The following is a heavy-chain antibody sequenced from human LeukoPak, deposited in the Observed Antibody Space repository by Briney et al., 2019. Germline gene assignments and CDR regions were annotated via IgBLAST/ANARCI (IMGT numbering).Heavy chain of an antibody. Sequence: SVKVSCTASGYTFTSYAMHWVRQAPGQRLEWIGWIVVGSGNTNYAQKFQERVTITRDMSTSTAYMELSSLRSEDTAVYYCAARARTYNSSGYYYWGQGTLVTVSS. J-gene: IGHJ4*02. V-gene: IGHV1-58*02. CDR1: GYTFTSYA. CDR2: IVVGSGNT. CDR3: AARARTYNSSGYYY. D-gene: IGHD3-22*01.